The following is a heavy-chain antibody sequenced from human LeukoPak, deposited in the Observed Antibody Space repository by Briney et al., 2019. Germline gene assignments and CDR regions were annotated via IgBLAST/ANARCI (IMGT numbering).Heavy chain of an antibody. J-gene: IGHJ3*02. CDR3: AREAEMATPHVVPIDAFDI. CDR1: GFTFSSYW. V-gene: IGHV3-7*01. CDR2: IKQDGSEK. Sequence: GGSLRLSCAASGFTFSSYWMSWVRQAPGKGLEWVANIKQDGSEKYYVDSVKGRFTISRDNAKNSLYLQMNSLRAEDTAVYYCAREAEMATPHVVPIDAFDIWGQGTMVTVSS. D-gene: IGHD5-24*01.